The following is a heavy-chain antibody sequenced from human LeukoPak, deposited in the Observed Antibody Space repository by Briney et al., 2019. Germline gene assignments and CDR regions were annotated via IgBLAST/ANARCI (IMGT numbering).Heavy chain of an antibody. Sequence: PSETLSLTCAVYGGSFSGYYWSWIRQPPGKGLEWIGEINHSGSTNYNPSLKSRVTISVDTSKNQFSLKLSSVTAADTAVYYCARHGGRRFLEWLLYKGSFDYWGQGTLVTVSS. D-gene: IGHD3-3*01. V-gene: IGHV4-34*01. J-gene: IGHJ4*02. CDR2: INHSGST. CDR3: ARHGGRRFLEWLLYKGSFDY. CDR1: GGSFSGYY.